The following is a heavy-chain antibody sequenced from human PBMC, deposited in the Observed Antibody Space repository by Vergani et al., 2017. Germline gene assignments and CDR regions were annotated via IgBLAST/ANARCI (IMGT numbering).Heavy chain of an antibody. CDR3: ARDEGKDFWSGHDAFDI. Sequence: QVQLVESGGGVVQPGRSLRLSCAASGFTFSSYGMHWVRQAPGKGLEWVAVIWYDGSNKYYADSVKGRFTISRDNSKNTLYLQMNSLRAEDTAVYYCARDEGKDFWSGHDAFDIWGQGTMVTVSS. V-gene: IGHV3-33*01. D-gene: IGHD3-3*01. J-gene: IGHJ3*02. CDR1: GFTFSSYG. CDR2: IWYDGSNK.